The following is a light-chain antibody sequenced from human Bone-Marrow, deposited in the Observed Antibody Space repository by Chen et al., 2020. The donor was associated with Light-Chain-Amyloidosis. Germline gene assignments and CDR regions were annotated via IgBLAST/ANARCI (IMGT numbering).Light chain of an antibody. J-gene: IGLJ2*01. CDR2: RDT. Sequence: SYELTPPPSLSVSPGQTARLTCSGDDLPTKYAYWYQQKPGQAPVLVIQRDTERPSGISERFSGSSSGTTATLTISGVQAEDEADYHCQSADSSGTYEVIFGGGTKLTVL. CDR1: DLPTKY. CDR3: QSADSSGTYEVI. V-gene: IGLV3-25*03.